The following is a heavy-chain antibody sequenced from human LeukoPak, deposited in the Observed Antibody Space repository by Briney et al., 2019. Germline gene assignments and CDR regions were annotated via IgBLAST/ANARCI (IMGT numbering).Heavy chain of an antibody. D-gene: IGHD1-7*01. CDR3: ARGRTGTTSFSPYYYYYYMDV. CDR1: GGSISSGAYY. V-gene: IGHV4-31*03. Sequence: SQTLSLTCTVSGGSISSGAYYWSWIRQHPGKGLEWVGYMYYTGSTYYNPSLKSRLTISLDTSKNQFSLKLSSVTAADTAVYYCARGRTGTTSFSPYYYYYYMDVWAKGPRSPSP. CDR2: MYYTGST. J-gene: IGHJ6*03.